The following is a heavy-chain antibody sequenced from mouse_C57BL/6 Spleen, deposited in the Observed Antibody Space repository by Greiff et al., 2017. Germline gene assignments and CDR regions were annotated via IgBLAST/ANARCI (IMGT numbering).Heavy chain of an antibody. CDR3: TRGSITTVVDY. J-gene: IGHJ2*01. CDR2: ISSGGDYI. Sequence: EVQVVESGEGLVKPGGSLKLSCAASGFTFSSYAMSWVRQTPEKRLEWVAYISSGGDYIYYADTVKGRFTISRDNARNTLYLQMSSLKSEDTAMYYCTRGSITTVVDYWGQGTTLTVSS. V-gene: IGHV5-9-1*02. CDR1: GFTFSSYA. D-gene: IGHD1-1*01.